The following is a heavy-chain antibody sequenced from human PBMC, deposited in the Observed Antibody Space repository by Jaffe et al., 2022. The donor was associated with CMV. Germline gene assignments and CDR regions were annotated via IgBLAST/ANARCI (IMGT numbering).Heavy chain of an antibody. CDR1: GGTFSSYA. CDR3: ATNSQGGDYVLY. J-gene: IGHJ4*02. CDR2: IIPILGIA. V-gene: IGHV1-69*09. Sequence: QVQLVQSGAEVKKPGSSVKVSCKASGGTFSSYAISWVRQAPGQGLEWMGRIIPILGIANYAQKFQGRVTITADKSTSTAYMELSSLRSEDTAVYYCATNSQGGDYVLYWGQGTLVTVSS. D-gene: IGHD2-21*01.